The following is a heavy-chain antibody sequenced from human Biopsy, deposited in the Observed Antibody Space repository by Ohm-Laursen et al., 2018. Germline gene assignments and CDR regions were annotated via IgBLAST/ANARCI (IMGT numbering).Heavy chain of an antibody. V-gene: IGHV3-20*01. D-gene: IGHD1-1*01. CDR2: LTWNGGTT. CDR3: VKDKRYNSFDL. Sequence: SLRLSCAVSGFTFSDHGMNWVRQAPGKGLEWVSGLTWNGGTTGYADSVKGRFTISRDNAKSSLYLQMNSLRAEDTALYLCVKDKRYNSFDLWGRGTMVTVSS. J-gene: IGHJ3*01. CDR1: GFTFSDHG.